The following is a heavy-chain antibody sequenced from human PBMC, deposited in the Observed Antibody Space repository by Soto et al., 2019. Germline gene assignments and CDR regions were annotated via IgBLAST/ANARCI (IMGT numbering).Heavy chain of an antibody. V-gene: IGHV4-34*01. J-gene: IGHJ4*02. CDR3: ARGYSSSWYRY. CDR1: GGSFSGYY. D-gene: IGHD6-13*01. Sequence: PSETLSLTGAVYGGSFSGYYWSWIRQPPGKGLEWIGEINRSGSTNYNPSLKSRVTISVDTSKNQFSLKLSSVTAADTAVYYCARGYSSSWYRYWGQGTLVTVSS. CDR2: INRSGST.